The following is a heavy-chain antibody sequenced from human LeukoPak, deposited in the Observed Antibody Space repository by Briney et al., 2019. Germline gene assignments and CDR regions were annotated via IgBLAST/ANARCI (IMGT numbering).Heavy chain of an antibody. CDR2: IDAANGNT. J-gene: IGHJ5*02. Sequence: ASVKVSCKPSGFTFTTYTMHWVRQAPGQRLEWMGWIDAANGNTQYSQKFQGRVTITRDTSASTAYMELSSLRSEDTAVYYCARGAPIRVAVAATFDPWGQGTLVTVPS. CDR3: ARGAPIRVAVAATFDP. CDR1: GFTFTTYT. V-gene: IGHV1-3*01. D-gene: IGHD6-19*01.